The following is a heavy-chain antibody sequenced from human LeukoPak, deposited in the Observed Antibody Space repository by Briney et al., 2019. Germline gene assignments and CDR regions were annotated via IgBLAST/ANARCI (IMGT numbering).Heavy chain of an antibody. V-gene: IGHV1-18*01. J-gene: IGHJ4*02. Sequence: GASVKVSCKASGYTFTNYGVTWVRQAPGQGLEWMGWISSNNGNTNFAQKFQGRVTMTTDTSTSTAYMELRSLRSDDTAVYYCARDFRIAAAGLGYWGQGTLVTVSS. CDR2: ISSNNGNT. CDR3: ARDFRIAAAGLGY. CDR1: GYTFTNYG. D-gene: IGHD6-13*01.